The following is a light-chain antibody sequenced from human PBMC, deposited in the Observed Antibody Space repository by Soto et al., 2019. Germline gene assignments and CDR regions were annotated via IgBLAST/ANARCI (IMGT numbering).Light chain of an antibody. V-gene: IGKV2-28*01. J-gene: IGKJ2*01. CDR1: QSLLHSNGYNY. CDR2: LGS. Sequence: DIVMTQSPLSLPVTPGEPASISCRSSQSLLHSNGYNYLDWYLQKPGQSPQLLIYLGSNRASGVPDRFSGNGSGTDFTLKISRVEAGDVVVYYCMQALQTPYTFGQGTKLEIK. CDR3: MQALQTPYT.